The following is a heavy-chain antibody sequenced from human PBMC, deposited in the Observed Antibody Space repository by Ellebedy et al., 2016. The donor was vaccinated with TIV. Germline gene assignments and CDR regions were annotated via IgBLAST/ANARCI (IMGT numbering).Heavy chain of an antibody. V-gene: IGHV4-39*01. J-gene: IGHJ4*02. D-gene: IGHD6-19*01. Sequence: MPSETLSLTCTVSGASIATSTYSWDWIRQPPGKGLEWIATMSYNGSSYYNPSFKSRVTISVDTSKNQFSMRLSSVTAADTALYYCATRTAMAGGIEYWGQGTLITVSS. CDR1: GASIATSTYS. CDR3: ATRTAMAGGIEY. CDR2: MSYNGSS.